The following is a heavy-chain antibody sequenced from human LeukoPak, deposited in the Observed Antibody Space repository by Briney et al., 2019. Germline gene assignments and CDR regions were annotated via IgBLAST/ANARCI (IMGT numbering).Heavy chain of an antibody. D-gene: IGHD2-21*02. J-gene: IGHJ4*02. CDR1: GGSISSYY. V-gene: IGHV4-59*01. CDR2: IFYSGST. Sequence: SETLSLTCTVSGGSISSYYWSWIRQPPGKGLEWIGYIFYSGSTNYNPSLKSRVTISVDTSKNQFSLKLSSVTAAATAVYYCARDGNTYCGGDCYSIWGQGTLVTVSS. CDR3: ARDGNTYCGGDCYSI.